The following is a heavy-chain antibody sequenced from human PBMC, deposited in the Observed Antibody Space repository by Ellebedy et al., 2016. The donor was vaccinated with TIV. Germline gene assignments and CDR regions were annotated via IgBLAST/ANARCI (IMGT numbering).Heavy chain of an antibody. CDR2: IKEDGSQT. CDR3: ATDRGYFTFDY. CDR1: GFTFSTYW. V-gene: IGHV3-7*03. D-gene: IGHD3-9*01. J-gene: IGHJ4*02. Sequence: PGGSLRLSCATSGFTFSTYWMAWVRQAPGKGLEWVANIKEDGSQTYYVVSVTGRFTISRDNAKNSLYLQMNSLRADDTAVYYCATDRGYFTFDYWGQGSLITVSS.